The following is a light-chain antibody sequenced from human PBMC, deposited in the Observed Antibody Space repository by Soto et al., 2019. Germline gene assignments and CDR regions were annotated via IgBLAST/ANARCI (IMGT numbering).Light chain of an antibody. V-gene: IGKV1-39*01. Sequence: DIQMTQSPSSLSASVGDRVTITCRASQRISTYLNWYQQKPGKAPKLLRYGASTLQGGVPSRFSGSGSGTDFTLTISSLQPEDFETYYCQQSYTTSITFGQGTRLEIK. CDR1: QRISTY. CDR3: QQSYTTSIT. CDR2: GAS. J-gene: IGKJ5*01.